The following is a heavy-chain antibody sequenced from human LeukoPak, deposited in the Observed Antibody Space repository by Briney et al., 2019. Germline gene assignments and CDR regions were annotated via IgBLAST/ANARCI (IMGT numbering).Heavy chain of an antibody. J-gene: IGHJ4*02. CDR2: ISSSSSYI. V-gene: IGHV3-21*01. Sequence: PGGSLRLSCAAAGFTFSDFGMNWVRQAPGKGLEWVSSISSSSSYIYYADSVKGRFTISRDNAKNSLYLQMNSLRAEDTAVYYCARGLRESGSYQDYWGQGTLVTVSS. CDR3: ARGLRESGSYQDY. D-gene: IGHD3-10*01. CDR1: GFTFSDFG.